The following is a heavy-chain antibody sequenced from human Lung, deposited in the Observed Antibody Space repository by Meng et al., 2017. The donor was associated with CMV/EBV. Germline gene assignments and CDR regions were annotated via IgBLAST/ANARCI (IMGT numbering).Heavy chain of an antibody. J-gene: IGHJ3*02. CDR1: GYTFTDYK. D-gene: IGHD3-3*01. V-gene: IGHV1-2*02. Sequence: ASVXVSXKASGYTFTDYKMHWVRQAPGQGLEWMGWISPNNGATNYAQKFQGRVTMTRDTSISTAYMELNRLTYDDTAVYYCASKMYYDFWSAYRGTEGVDPFNIXGQGXLVTVSS. CDR2: ISPNNGAT. CDR3: ASKMYYDFWSAYRGTEGVDPFNI.